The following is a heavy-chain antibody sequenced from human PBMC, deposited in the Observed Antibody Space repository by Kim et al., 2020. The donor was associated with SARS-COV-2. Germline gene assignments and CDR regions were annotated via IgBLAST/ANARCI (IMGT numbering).Heavy chain of an antibody. Sequence: YNPSLKSRVTISVDTSKNQFSLKLSSVTAADTAVYYCARAPAAAGRYADYWGQGTLVTVSS. D-gene: IGHD6-13*01. J-gene: IGHJ4*02. CDR3: ARAPAAAGRYADY. V-gene: IGHV4-34*01.